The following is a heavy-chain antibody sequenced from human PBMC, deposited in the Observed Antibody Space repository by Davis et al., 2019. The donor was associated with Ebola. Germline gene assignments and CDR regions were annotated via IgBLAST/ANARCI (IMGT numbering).Heavy chain of an antibody. V-gene: IGHV3-48*02. Sequence: GESLKISCAASGFTFSSYSMNWVRQAPGKGLEWVSWISGSGDTRYYADSVKGRFTISRDDAKNSLYLQMNSLKDEDTAVYYCARKFATTPAVWGQGTMVTVSS. CDR2: ISGSGDTR. CDR1: GFTFSSYS. D-gene: IGHD4-17*01. CDR3: ARKFATTPAV. J-gene: IGHJ3*01.